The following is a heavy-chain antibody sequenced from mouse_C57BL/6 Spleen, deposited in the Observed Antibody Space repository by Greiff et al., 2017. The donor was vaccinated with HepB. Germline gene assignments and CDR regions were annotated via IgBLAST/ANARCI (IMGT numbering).Heavy chain of an antibody. Sequence: EVQLQQSGPELVKPGASVKMSCKASGYTFTDYNMHWVKQSHGKSLEWIGYINPNNGGTSYNQKFKGKATLTVNKSSSTAYMELRSLTTEESAVYYGARAYYYGSSYWYFDVWGTGTTVTVSS. CDR3: ARAYYYGSSYWYFDV. V-gene: IGHV1-22*01. J-gene: IGHJ1*03. D-gene: IGHD1-1*01. CDR1: GYTFTDYN. CDR2: INPNNGGT.